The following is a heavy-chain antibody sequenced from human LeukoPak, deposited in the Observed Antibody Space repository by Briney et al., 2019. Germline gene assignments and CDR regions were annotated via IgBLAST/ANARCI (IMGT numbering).Heavy chain of an antibody. V-gene: IGHV4-61*02. CDR3: ARAVYDFWSGYYYDAFDI. CDR2: IYTSGST. D-gene: IGHD3-3*01. Sequence: SQTLSLTCTVSGGSISSGSYYWSWIRQPAGKGLEWIGRIYTSGSTNYNPSLKSRVTMSVDTSKNQFSLKLSSVTAADTAVYYCARAVYDFWSGYYYDAFDIWGQGTMVTVSS. J-gene: IGHJ3*02. CDR1: GGSISSGSYY.